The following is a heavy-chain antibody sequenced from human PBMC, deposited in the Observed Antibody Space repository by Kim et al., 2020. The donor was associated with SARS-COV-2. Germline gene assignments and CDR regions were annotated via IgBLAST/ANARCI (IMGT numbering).Heavy chain of an antibody. V-gene: IGHV3-23*01. Sequence: GGSLRLSCAASGFTFGSYAMYWVRQAPGKGLEWVSAIGDSGSATFYADSVKGRFTISRDNSRNTLYLQMNSLRAEDTAVYYCAKRWSYEYGNYGRVFGNWSQGTLVTVSS. J-gene: IGHJ4*02. D-gene: IGHD4-17*01. CDR3: AKRWSYEYGNYGRVFGN. CDR2: IGDSGSAT. CDR1: GFTFGSYA.